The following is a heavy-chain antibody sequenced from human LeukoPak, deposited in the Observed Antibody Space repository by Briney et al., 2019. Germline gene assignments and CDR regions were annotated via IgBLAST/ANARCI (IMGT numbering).Heavy chain of an antibody. D-gene: IGHD1-26*01. Sequence: GGSLRLSCAASGFTFSNYPMHWVRQAPGKGLEWVAVISYGGNVRYHADSAKGRFTISRDGSKSTLYLEMSSLRDEDTAVYYCARDSRRGSPDYLDYWGKGTLVTVSS. V-gene: IGHV3-30*04. CDR2: ISYGGNVR. CDR3: ARDSRRGSPDYLDY. J-gene: IGHJ4*02. CDR1: GFTFSNYP.